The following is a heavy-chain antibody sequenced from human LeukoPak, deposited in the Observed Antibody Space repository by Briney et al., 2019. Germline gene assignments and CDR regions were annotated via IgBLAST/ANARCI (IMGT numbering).Heavy chain of an antibody. D-gene: IGHD2-2*01. CDR1: GYTFTSYD. Sequence: ASVKVSCKAAGYTFTSYDISWVRQAPGQGLEWMGWISVYDGHTNYAQKLQGRVAMTTDTSTSTAYMELRSLRSDDTAVYYCARDLEECASASCYAGLVFNYYGMDVWGQGTTVTVSS. CDR2: ISVYDGHT. V-gene: IGHV1-18*01. CDR3: ARDLEECASASCYAGLVFNYYGMDV. J-gene: IGHJ6*02.